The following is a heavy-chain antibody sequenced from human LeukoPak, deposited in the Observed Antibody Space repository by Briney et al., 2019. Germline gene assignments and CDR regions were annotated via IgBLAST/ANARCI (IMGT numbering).Heavy chain of an antibody. CDR1: GFTFSSYA. J-gene: IGHJ5*02. CDR2: ISGSGGST. D-gene: IGHD3-22*01. CDR3: AKSNYDSSGPRPNWFDP. Sequence: PGGSLRLSCAASGFTFSSYAMSWVRQAPGKGLEWVSAISGSGGSTYYADSVKGRFTISRDNSKNTLYLQMNSLRAEDTAVYYCAKSNYDSSGPRPNWFDPWGQGTLVTVSS. V-gene: IGHV3-23*01.